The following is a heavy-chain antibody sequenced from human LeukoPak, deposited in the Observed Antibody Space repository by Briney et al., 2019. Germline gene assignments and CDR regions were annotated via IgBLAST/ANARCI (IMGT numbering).Heavy chain of an antibody. J-gene: IGHJ3*02. D-gene: IGHD4-17*01. Sequence: GGSLRLSCAASGFTFSTYWMHWVRQAPGKGLVWVSRINSDGRSTNYADSVKGRFTISRDNAKNTLYLQMNSLRAEDTAVYYCTFSSYGDHVGVDAFDIWGQGTMVTVSP. CDR1: GFTFSTYW. CDR2: INSDGRST. V-gene: IGHV3-74*01. CDR3: TFSSYGDHVGVDAFDI.